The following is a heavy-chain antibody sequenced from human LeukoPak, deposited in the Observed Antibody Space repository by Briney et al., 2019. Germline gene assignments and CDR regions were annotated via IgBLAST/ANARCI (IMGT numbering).Heavy chain of an antibody. D-gene: IGHD3-3*01. CDR1: GFTFSSYS. CDR2: ISSSSRSI. J-gene: IGHJ4*02. Sequence: GGSLRLSCAASGFTFSSYSLNWVRQAPGKGLEWVSYISSSSRSIYYADSVKGRFTISRDNAKNSLYLQMNSLRAEDTAVYYCARDFDYDFWSGYSVTPSMGYFDYWGQGALVTVSS. CDR3: ARDFDYDFWSGYSVTPSMGYFDY. V-gene: IGHV3-48*01.